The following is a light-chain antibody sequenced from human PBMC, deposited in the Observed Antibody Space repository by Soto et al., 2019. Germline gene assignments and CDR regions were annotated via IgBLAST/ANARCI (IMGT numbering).Light chain of an antibody. CDR3: QQYNYWPPWT. CDR1: QSVSSN. V-gene: IGKV3-15*01. CDR2: DAS. Sequence: EIVMTQSPATLSVSPGERAPLSCRASQSVSSNLAWYQQKPGQAPRLLIYDASTRATGIPARFSGSGSGTEFTLTISSLQSEDFAVYYCQQYNYWPPWTFGQGTKVEIK. J-gene: IGKJ1*01.